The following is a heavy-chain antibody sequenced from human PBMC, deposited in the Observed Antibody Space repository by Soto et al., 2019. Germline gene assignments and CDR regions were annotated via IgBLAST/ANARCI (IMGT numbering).Heavy chain of an antibody. D-gene: IGHD2-8*01. J-gene: IGHJ6*02. V-gene: IGHV1-18*01. CDR3: AKNGQPPYYYYGLDV. CDR2: ISGYNGDT. CDR1: GYTFTRYG. Sequence: ASGKVSCKAPGYTFTRYGISWVRQAPGQGLEWMGWISGYNGDTNYAQKFQGRVSMTIDTSTTTAYMELRSLTSDDTAVYYCAKNGQPPYYYYGLDVWG.